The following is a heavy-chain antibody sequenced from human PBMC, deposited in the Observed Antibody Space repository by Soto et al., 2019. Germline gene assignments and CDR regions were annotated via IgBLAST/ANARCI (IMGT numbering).Heavy chain of an antibody. V-gene: IGHV4-61*01. D-gene: IGHD3-16*01. J-gene: IGHJ4*02. CDR2: IYYIGTT. CDR1: DGSVNSGNYY. Sequence: LSLTCSVSDGSVNSGNYYWSWIRQPPWKGLEWIGHIYYIGTTDYNPSLKSRVTISVDTSKNQFSLKVTSVTAADTAVYFCAREEKQLSRYGGDFDYWGQGILVTVSS. CDR3: AREEKQLSRYGGDFDY.